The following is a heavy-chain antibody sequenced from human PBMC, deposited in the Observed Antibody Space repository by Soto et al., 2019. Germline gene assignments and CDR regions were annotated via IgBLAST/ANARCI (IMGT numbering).Heavy chain of an antibody. V-gene: IGHV4-31*03. D-gene: IGHD5-12*01. CDR2: IYYSGST. J-gene: IGHJ4*02. Sequence: PSETLSLTCTVSGGSISSGGYYWSWIRQHPGKGLEWIGYIYYSGSTYYNPSLKSRVTISIDRSKNQFSLKLSSVTAADTAVYYCAKAISGYTPPLDYWGQGTGVTVSS. CDR1: GGSISSGGYY. CDR3: AKAISGYTPPLDY.